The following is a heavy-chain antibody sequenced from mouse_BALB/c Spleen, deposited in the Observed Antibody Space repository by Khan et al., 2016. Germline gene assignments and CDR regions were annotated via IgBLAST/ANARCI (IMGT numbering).Heavy chain of an antibody. J-gene: IGHJ2*01. CDR2: INPSSGYT. V-gene: IGHV1-4*01. CDR1: GYTFTIYT. Sequence: QVQLQQPGAELARPGASVKMSCKASGYTFTIYTMHWVKQRPGQGLEWIGYINPSSGYTNYNQKFKDKATLTADKSSSTAYMQLSSLTSEDYAVYYSARSRRMGGTYLFGYWGQGTTLTVSS. CDR3: ARSRRMGGTYLFGY. D-gene: IGHD1-1*01.